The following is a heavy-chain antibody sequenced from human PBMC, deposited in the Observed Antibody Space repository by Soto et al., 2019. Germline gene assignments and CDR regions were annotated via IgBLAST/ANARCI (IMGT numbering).Heavy chain of an antibody. D-gene: IGHD7-27*01. J-gene: IGHJ6*03. CDR3: AKDEGNWGLTGYYYYYYYMDV. CDR1: GFTFSSYG. V-gene: IGHV3-30*18. CDR2: ISYDGSNK. Sequence: QVQLVESGGGVVQPGRSLRLSCAASGFTFSSYGMHWVRQAPGKGLEWVAVISYDGSNKYYADSVKGRFTISRDNSKNTLYLQMNSLRAGDTAAYYCAKDEGNWGLTGYYYYYYYMDVWGKGPTVTVSS.